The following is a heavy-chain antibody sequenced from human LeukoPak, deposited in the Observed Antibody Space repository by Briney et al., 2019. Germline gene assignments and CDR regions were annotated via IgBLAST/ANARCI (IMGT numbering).Heavy chain of an antibody. CDR1: GFTFSNYF. CDR3: AKRGPYYYGSGSWSIDY. CDR2: IKQDGSEI. V-gene: IGHV3-7*01. Sequence: GGSLRLSCAASGFTFSNYFMSWIRQAPGKGLEWVANIKQDGSEIYYVDSVKGRFTISRDNAKNSVSLQMNCLRAEDTAVYYCAKRGPYYYGSGSWSIDYWGQGTLVTVSS. D-gene: IGHD3-10*01. J-gene: IGHJ4*02.